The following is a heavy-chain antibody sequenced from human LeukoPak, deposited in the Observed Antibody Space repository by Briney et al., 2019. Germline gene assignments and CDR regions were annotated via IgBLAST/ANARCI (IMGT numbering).Heavy chain of an antibody. Sequence: GESLKISCKASGYSFTTYWIGWVRQMPGKGLEWVGIIFPADSDTRYSPSFQGQVTVSADKSITTAYLQWSSLKASVTAMYYCARWVTADRGKKDAFDVWGQGTMVTVSS. CDR1: GYSFTTYW. D-gene: IGHD2-21*02. CDR3: ARWVTADRGKKDAFDV. CDR2: IFPADSDT. J-gene: IGHJ3*01. V-gene: IGHV5-51*01.